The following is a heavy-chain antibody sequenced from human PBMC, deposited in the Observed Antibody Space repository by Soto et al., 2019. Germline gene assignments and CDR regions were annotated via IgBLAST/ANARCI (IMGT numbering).Heavy chain of an antibody. V-gene: IGHV1-69*19. CDR2: ISPMFGAA. Sequence: QVQLVQSGAEMTKPGSSVKVSCQSSGGTFNTYAMNWVRQAPGQGPEWMGDISPMFGAANYAPKFQGRVTITADESTGTSYMQLSSLTSEDTALYFCAREVQVHTPAFVYWGQGTRVTVSS. CDR3: AREVQVHTPAFVY. J-gene: IGHJ4*02. CDR1: GGTFNTYA. D-gene: IGHD3-10*01.